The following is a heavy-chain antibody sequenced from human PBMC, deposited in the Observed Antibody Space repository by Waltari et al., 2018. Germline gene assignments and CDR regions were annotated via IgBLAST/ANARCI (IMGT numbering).Heavy chain of an antibody. J-gene: IGHJ4*02. CDR2: IYYSGST. Sequence: QVQLQESGPGLVKPSETLSLTCTVSGGSISSYYWSWIRQPPGKGLEWDGYIYYSGSTNYNPALKSRVTISVDTSKNQFSLKLSSVTASDTAVYYCARDGNERRFDYWGQGTLVTVSS. CDR1: GGSISSYY. CDR3: ARDGNERRFDY. D-gene: IGHD1-1*01. V-gene: IGHV4-59*01.